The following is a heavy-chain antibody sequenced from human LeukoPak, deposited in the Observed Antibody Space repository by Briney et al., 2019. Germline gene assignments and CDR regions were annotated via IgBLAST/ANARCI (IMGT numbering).Heavy chain of an antibody. Sequence: GGSLRLSCAASGFTVSSNYMSWVRQAPGRGLEWVSIIYSAGNTYYADSAKGRFIISRDNSKNTLYLQMNSLRAEDTAVYYCAKPDGILTGYFRYWGQGTLVTVSS. CDR1: GFTVSSNY. CDR3: AKPDGILTGYFRY. CDR2: IYSAGNT. J-gene: IGHJ4*02. V-gene: IGHV3-53*05. D-gene: IGHD3-9*01.